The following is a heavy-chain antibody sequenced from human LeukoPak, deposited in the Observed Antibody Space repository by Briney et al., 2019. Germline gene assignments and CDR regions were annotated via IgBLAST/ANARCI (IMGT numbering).Heavy chain of an antibody. V-gene: IGHV4-34*01. Sequence: SETLSLTCAVYGVSFSGYYWSWIRQPPGKGLEWIGEINHSGSTNYNPSLKSRVTISVDTSKNQFSLKLSSVTAADTAVYYCARGGYDSSGYYYSPAAHIDYWGQGTLVTVSS. CDR1: GVSFSGYY. D-gene: IGHD3-22*01. CDR3: ARGGYDSSGYYYSPAAHIDY. CDR2: INHSGST. J-gene: IGHJ4*02.